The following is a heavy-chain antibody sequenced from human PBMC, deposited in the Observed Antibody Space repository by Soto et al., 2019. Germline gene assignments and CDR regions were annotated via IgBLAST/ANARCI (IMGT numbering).Heavy chain of an antibody. CDR2: IKSRADDETA. V-gene: IGHV3-15*07. J-gene: IGHJ4*02. Sequence: GGSLRLSCTASGFTFSNAGMNWVRQGPGKGLEWVGRIKSRADDETADYAAAVKGRFIISRDDSKDTVYLQMNSLQVEDTAVYYCTPRITIFNYWGQGTQVTVSS. D-gene: IGHD3-10*02. CDR3: TPRITIFNY. CDR1: GFTFSNAG.